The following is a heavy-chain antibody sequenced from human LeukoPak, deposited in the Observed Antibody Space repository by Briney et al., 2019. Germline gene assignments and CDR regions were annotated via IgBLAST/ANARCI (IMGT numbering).Heavy chain of an antibody. Sequence: SGGSLRLSCAASGFTFSSYSMNWVRQAPGKGLEWVSSISSSSSYIYYADSVKGRFTISRDNAKNSLYLQMNSLRAEDTAVCYCARDPEWELSYFDYWGQGTLVTVSS. J-gene: IGHJ4*02. V-gene: IGHV3-21*01. CDR3: ARDPEWELSYFDY. CDR1: GFTFSSYS. D-gene: IGHD1-26*01. CDR2: ISSSSSYI.